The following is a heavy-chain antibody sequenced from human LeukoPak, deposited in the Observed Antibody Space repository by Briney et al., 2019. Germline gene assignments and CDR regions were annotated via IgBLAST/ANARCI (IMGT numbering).Heavy chain of an antibody. D-gene: IGHD6-13*01. CDR2: ISANSGDT. J-gene: IGHJ4*02. CDR1: GYTFTVNG. Sequence: ASVKLSCTASGYTFTVNGISWMRQAPGQGLEWLGWISANSGDTNYAEQFRGRLTLATDTSTSTAYMELRSLRDDDTAVYYCARDRWYAFDYWGQGTLVTVSS. V-gene: IGHV1-18*01. CDR3: ARDRWYAFDY.